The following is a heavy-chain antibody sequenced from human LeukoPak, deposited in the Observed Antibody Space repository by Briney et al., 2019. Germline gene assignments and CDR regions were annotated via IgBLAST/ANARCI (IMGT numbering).Heavy chain of an antibody. V-gene: IGHV1-69*01. CDR2: IIPIFGTA. Sequence: SVKVSCKACGGTFSSYGISGVRQAPGQGLEWMGGIIPIFGTADYAQKFQGRVTITADESTSTAYMELSSLRSEDTAVYYCARGKNCSGGICYLPTGWGQGTLVTVSS. J-gene: IGHJ4*02. CDR3: ARGKNCSGGICYLPTG. D-gene: IGHD2-15*01. CDR1: GGTFSSYG.